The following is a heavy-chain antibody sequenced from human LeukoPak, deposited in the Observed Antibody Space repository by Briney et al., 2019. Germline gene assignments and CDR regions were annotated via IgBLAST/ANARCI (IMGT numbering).Heavy chain of an antibody. CDR2: IYYTGTT. V-gene: IGHV4-59*08. J-gene: IGHJ4*02. CDR1: GGSISGTYY. Sequence: SETLSLTCTVSGGSISGTYYWSWIRQPPGKGLEWIGYIYYTGTTDSNPSLKSRVTISLDTSKNQFSLNLSSVTAADTAVYYCARGRPYYDFWSGYYIYDYWGQGTLVTVSS. D-gene: IGHD3-3*01. CDR3: ARGRPYYDFWSGYYIYDY.